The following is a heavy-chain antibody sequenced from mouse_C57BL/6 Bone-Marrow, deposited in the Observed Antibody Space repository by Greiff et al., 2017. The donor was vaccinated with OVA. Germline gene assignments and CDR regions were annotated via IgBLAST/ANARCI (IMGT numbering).Heavy chain of an antibody. V-gene: IGHV10-1*01. CDR1: GFSFNTYA. CDR2: IRSKSNNYAT. CDR3: VRQSRGVDY. J-gene: IGHJ4*01. Sequence: EVKVVESGGGLVQPKGSLKLSCAASGFSFNTYAMNWVRQAPGKGLEWVARIRSKSNNYATYYADSVKGRFTISRDDSESMLYLQMNNLKTEDTAMYYCVRQSRGVDYWGQGTSVTVSS.